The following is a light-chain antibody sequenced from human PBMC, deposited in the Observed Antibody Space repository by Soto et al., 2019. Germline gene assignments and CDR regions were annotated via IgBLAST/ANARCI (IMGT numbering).Light chain of an antibody. J-gene: IGLJ2*01. V-gene: IGLV1-47*01. Sequence: QLVLTQPPSASGTPGQRVPISCSGSSSNIGINFVYWYQQFPGTAPKLLIYKNSQRPSGVPDRFSGSKSGTSASLAISGLRSEDEADYFCAAWDDSLSGPVFGGGTKLTVL. CDR1: SSNIGINF. CDR2: KNS. CDR3: AAWDDSLSGPV.